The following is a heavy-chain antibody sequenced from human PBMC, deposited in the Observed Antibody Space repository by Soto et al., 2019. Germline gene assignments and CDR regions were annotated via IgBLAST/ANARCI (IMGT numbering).Heavy chain of an antibody. V-gene: IGHV4-39*01. Sequence: SETLSLTCTVSGGSISSSSYYWGWIRQPPGKGLEWNGSIYYSGSTYYNPSLKSRVTISVDTSKNQFSLKLSSVTAADTAVYYCASAKVATRVRGAFDIWGQGTMVTVSS. CDR3: ASAKVATRVRGAFDI. CDR1: GGSISSSSYY. J-gene: IGHJ3*02. D-gene: IGHD5-12*01. CDR2: IYYSGST.